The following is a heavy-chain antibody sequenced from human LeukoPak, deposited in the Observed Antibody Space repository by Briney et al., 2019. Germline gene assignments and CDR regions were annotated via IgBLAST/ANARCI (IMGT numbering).Heavy chain of an antibody. CDR1: GGSFSGYY. D-gene: IGHD4/OR15-4a*01. CDR2: INHSGRT. V-gene: IGHV4-34*01. Sequence: SETLSLTCAVYGGSFSGYYWSWIRQPPGKGLEWIGEINHSGRTNYNPSLKRRVNISVEKSKKKFSLKLSSVTAADTAVYYCARQNYGAAPLRYWGQGTLVTVSS. J-gene: IGHJ4*02. CDR3: ARQNYGAAPLRY.